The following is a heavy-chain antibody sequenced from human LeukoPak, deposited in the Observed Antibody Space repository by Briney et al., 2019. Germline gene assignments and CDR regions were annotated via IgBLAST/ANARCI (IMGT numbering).Heavy chain of an antibody. CDR1: GFTVVNNY. Sequence: GGSLRLSCAASGFTVVNNYMNWVRQAPGKGLEWVSVIYAGGSTYYADSVKGRFTISRDISKNTLYLQWNSLRAEDTAVYYCAKSYSGSYLFDYWGQGTLVTVSS. CDR3: AKSYSGSYLFDY. V-gene: IGHV3-53*01. D-gene: IGHD1-26*01. J-gene: IGHJ4*02. CDR2: IYAGGST.